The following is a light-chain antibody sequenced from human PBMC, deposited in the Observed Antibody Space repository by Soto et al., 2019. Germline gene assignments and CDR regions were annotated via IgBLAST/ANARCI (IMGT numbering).Light chain of an antibody. V-gene: IGKV1-39*01. J-gene: IGKJ2*01. CDR3: QQSYITPYT. Sequence: DIQMTQSPSSLSASVGDTVTITCRASQSISVHLNWYQQKPGKAPKLLIYAASNLQSGVXSXXSGSGSETDFALTISSLQPEDFATYYCQQSYITPYTFGQGTKLQIK. CDR1: QSISVH. CDR2: AAS.